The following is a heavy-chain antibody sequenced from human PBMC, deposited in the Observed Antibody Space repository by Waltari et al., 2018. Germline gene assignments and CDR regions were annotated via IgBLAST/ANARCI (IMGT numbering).Heavy chain of an antibody. CDR2: VNPDTGNA. Sequence: QVVLVQSGAEVKKPGASVKVSCKASGYIFINYYLHWVRQAPGQGPEWMRWVNPDTGNANNAHKFRGRVTMTWDTSSNTAFMDLSDLKSDDTAVYYCVRDRTTVAARPGDYWGQGTLVTVSS. D-gene: IGHD6-6*01. CDR1: GYIFINYY. V-gene: IGHV1-2*07. J-gene: IGHJ4*02. CDR3: VRDRTTVAARPGDY.